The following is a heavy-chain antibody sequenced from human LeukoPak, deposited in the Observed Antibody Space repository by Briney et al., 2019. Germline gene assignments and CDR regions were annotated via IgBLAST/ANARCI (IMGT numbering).Heavy chain of an antibody. CDR2: IIPIFGTA. CDR3: ARCGGRVYYMDV. J-gene: IGHJ6*03. D-gene: IGHD2-15*01. V-gene: IGHV1-69*05. CDR1: GGTFSSYA. Sequence: GASVKVSCKACGGTFSSYAISWVRQAPGQGLEWMGGIIPIFGTANYAQKFQGRVTITTDESTSTAYMELSSLRSEDTAVYYCARCGGRVYYMDVWGKGTTVTVSS.